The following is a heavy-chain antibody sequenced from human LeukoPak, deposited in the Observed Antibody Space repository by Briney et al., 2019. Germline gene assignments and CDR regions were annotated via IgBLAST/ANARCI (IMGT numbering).Heavy chain of an antibody. D-gene: IGHD3-22*01. CDR3: VRESEYYFDHSASFDY. Sequence: GGSLRLSCAASGFTFTAYLIHWVRRAPGKGLEWVAVMSSDGNAIFYADSVKGRFTISRDNSKNTLYLQMNSLRAEDTAVYYCVRESEYYFDHSASFDYWGQGTLVTVSS. J-gene: IGHJ4*02. CDR1: GFTFTAYL. V-gene: IGHV3-30-3*01. CDR2: MSSDGNAI.